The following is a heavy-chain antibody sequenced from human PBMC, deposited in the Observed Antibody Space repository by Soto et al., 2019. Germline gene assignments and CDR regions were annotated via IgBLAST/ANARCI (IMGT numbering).Heavy chain of an antibody. V-gene: IGHV3-53*01. D-gene: IGHD2-2*01. CDR1: GFTVSSNY. CDR3: AKDRSSTSCYAFDY. Sequence: GGSLRLSCAASGFTVSSNYMSWVRQAPGKGLEWVGVINSGGSTYYADSVKGRFTISRDNSKNTLYLQMNSLTAEDTAVYYCAKDRSSTSCYAFDYWGRGTLVTVSS. CDR2: INSGGST. J-gene: IGHJ4*02.